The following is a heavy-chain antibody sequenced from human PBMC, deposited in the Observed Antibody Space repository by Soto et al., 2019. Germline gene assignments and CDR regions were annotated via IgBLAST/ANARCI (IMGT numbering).Heavy chain of an antibody. V-gene: IGHV3-23*01. Sequence: LRLSCAASGFAFSSYAMSWVRQAPGKGLEWVSAISGSGGSTSYAYSVKGRFTISRDNSKNTLCRQMNSLRAEVTAVYYCAKEQYSSGRYGRYGMDVWGQGTTVTVSS. CDR2: ISGSGGST. J-gene: IGHJ6*02. D-gene: IGHD6-19*01. CDR3: AKEQYSSGRYGRYGMDV. CDR1: GFAFSSYA.